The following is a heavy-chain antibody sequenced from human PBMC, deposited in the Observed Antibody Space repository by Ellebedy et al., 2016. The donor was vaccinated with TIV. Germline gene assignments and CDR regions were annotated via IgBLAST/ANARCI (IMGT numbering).Heavy chain of an antibody. CDR1: GYTLSDHY. J-gene: IGHJ4*02. V-gene: IGHV3-72*01. Sequence: GESLKTSCAVSGYTLSDHYIDWVRQGPGQGLEWVGRIRNKANSYSTDYAASVKGRFTISRDDSKSSVYLQMNSLKTEDTAVYYCTRPPYSGSYSDYWGQGTLVTVSS. CDR2: IRNKANSYST. D-gene: IGHD1-26*01. CDR3: TRPPYSGSYSDY.